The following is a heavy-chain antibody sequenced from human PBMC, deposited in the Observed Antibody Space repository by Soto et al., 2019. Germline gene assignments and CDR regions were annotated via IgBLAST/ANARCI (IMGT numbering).Heavy chain of an antibody. Sequence: EVPLVESGGGLAQEGGSLRLACAASGVTVSTNYMSGVRPAPGKGLEWVSAIYSGGSTYYADSVKGRFTISRDNSKNTLYLHMNSLRGEDTAVYYCARFRYPCDLWGRGTLVTVSS. D-gene: IGHD1-26*01. V-gene: IGHV3-66*01. J-gene: IGHJ2*01. CDR3: ARFRYPCDL. CDR2: IYSGGST. CDR1: GVTVSTNY.